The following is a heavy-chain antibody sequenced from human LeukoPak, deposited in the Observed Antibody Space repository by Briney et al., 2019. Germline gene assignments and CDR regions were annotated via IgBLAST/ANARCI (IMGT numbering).Heavy chain of an antibody. J-gene: IGHJ6*03. Sequence: GGSLRLSCAASGFTFSSYSMNWVRQAPGKGLEWVSSISSFSGYIYYADSVKGRFTISRDNAKNSLHLQMNSLRVEDTAVYYCARDPSPRTSYYHYYMDVWGKGTTVTVSS. CDR2: ISSFSGYI. V-gene: IGHV3-21*01. D-gene: IGHD2-2*01. CDR3: ARDPSPRTSYYHYYMDV. CDR1: GFTFSSYS.